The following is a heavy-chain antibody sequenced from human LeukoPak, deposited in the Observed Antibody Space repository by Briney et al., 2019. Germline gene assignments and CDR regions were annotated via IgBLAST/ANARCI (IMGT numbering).Heavy chain of an antibody. Sequence: PGGSLRLSCAASGFTFSSYVMNWVRQAPGKGLEWVSYISSSGSTIYYADSVKGRFTISRDNAKNSLYLQMNSLRAEDTAVYYCASGVPAAPNWFDPWGQGTLVTVSS. CDR2: ISSSGSTI. J-gene: IGHJ5*02. CDR1: GFTFSSYV. D-gene: IGHD2-2*01. CDR3: ASGVPAAPNWFDP. V-gene: IGHV3-48*03.